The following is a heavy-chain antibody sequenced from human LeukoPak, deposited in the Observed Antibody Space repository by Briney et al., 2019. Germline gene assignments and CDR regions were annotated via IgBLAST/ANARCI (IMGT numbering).Heavy chain of an antibody. Sequence: GGSLRLSCAASGFTFSSYAMSWVRQAPGKGLEWVSAISGSGGSTYYAYSVKGRFTISRDNSKNTLYLQMNSLRAEDTAVYYCAKPYYDFWSGYYRSFDYWGQGTLVTVSS. CDR2: ISGSGGST. V-gene: IGHV3-23*01. J-gene: IGHJ4*02. D-gene: IGHD3-3*01. CDR3: AKPYYDFWSGYYRSFDY. CDR1: GFTFSSYA.